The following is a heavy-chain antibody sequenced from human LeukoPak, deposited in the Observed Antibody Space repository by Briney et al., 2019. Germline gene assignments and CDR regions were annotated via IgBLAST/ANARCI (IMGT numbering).Heavy chain of an antibody. CDR3: AKKEGGNYPFDY. CDR2: IDGSGDYT. CDR1: GFTFSSYA. Sequence: SGGSLRLSCAASGFTFSSYAMSWVRQAPGKGLEWVSGIDGSGDYTVYADSVKGRFTISRDNSKNTLYLQMDFLRAEDTAVYYCAKKEGGNYPFDYWGQGALVTISS. J-gene: IGHJ4*02. D-gene: IGHD1-26*01. V-gene: IGHV3-23*01.